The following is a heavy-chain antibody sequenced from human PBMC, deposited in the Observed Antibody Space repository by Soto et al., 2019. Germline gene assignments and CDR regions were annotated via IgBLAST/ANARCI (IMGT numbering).Heavy chain of an antibody. D-gene: IGHD3-22*01. CDR2: IYHSGST. Sequence: NLSETLSLTCAVSGYSISSGYYWGWIRQPPGKGLEWIGSIYHSGSTYYNPSLKSRVTISVDTSKNQFSLKLSSVTAADTAVYYCARRSYYDSSGYPNWFDPWGQGTLVTVS. CDR3: ARRSYYDSSGYPNWFDP. CDR1: GYSISSGYY. J-gene: IGHJ5*02. V-gene: IGHV4-38-2*01.